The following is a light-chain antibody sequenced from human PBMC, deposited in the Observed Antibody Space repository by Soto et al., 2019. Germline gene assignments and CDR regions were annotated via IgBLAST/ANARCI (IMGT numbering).Light chain of an antibody. V-gene: IGKV2-28*01. Sequence: DIVMTQSPLSLPVTPGEPASISSRSSQSLLHSNGYNYLDWYLQKPGQSPQLLVYLGSNRASRVPDRFSGSGSGTDFTLKISRVEAEDVGVYYCMQALQTPSGTFGQGTRLEIK. CDR1: QSLLHSNGYNY. J-gene: IGKJ5*01. CDR2: LGS. CDR3: MQALQTPSGT.